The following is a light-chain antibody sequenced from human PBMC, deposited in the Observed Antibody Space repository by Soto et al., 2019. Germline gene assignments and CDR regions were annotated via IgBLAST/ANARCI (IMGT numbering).Light chain of an antibody. CDR2: DVS. Sequence: QSALTKPASVSGSPGQSITISCTGTSSDVGGYNYVSWYQQHPGKAPKLMIYDVSNRPSGVSNRFSGSKSGNTASLTISGLQAEDEADYYCSSYTSSSTPVVFGGGTQVTVL. J-gene: IGLJ2*01. CDR1: SSDVGGYNY. CDR3: SSYTSSSTPVV. V-gene: IGLV2-14*01.